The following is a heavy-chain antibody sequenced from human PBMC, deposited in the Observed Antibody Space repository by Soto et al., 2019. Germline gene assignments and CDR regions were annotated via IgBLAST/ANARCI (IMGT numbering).Heavy chain of an antibody. J-gene: IGHJ5*02. CDR1: GGSISSGGYY. V-gene: IGHV4-31*03. CDR3: ARGPISYDYIWGSYRDKGYWFDP. D-gene: IGHD3-16*02. Sequence: SETLSLTCTVSGGSISSGGYYWSWIRQHPGKGLEWIGYIYYSGSTYYNPSLKSRVTISVDTSKNQFSLKLSSVTAADTAVYYCARGPISYDYIWGSYRDKGYWFDPWGQGTLVTVSS. CDR2: IYYSGST.